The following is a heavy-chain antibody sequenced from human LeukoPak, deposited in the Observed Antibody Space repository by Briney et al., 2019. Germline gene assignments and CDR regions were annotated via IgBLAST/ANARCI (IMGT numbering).Heavy chain of an antibody. CDR2: INHSGST. CDR1: GGSFSGYY. J-gene: IGHJ4*02. D-gene: IGHD5-18*01. CDR3: ARGGRGYSYGLFDY. Sequence: SETLSLTCAVYGGSFSGYYWNWIRQPPGKGLEWIGEINHSGSTNYNPSLKSRVTISVDTSKNQFSLKLSSVTAADTAVYYCARGGRGYSYGLFDYWGQGTLVTVSS. V-gene: IGHV4-34*01.